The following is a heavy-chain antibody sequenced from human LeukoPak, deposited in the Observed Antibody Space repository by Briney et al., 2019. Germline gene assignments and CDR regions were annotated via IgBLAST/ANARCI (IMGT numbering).Heavy chain of an antibody. D-gene: IGHD5-24*01. CDR1: GFTFSNYV. CDR3: ARDLTPLIQLWPRSVDYNYGMDV. CDR2: IKEDGSEI. Sequence: GGSLRLSCAASGFTFSNYVMNWVRQAPGKGLEWVANIKEDGSEIYYVDVVKGRFTISRDNANNSLYLQMNSLGAEDTAVYYCARDLTPLIQLWPRSVDYNYGMDVWGQGTTVTVSS. J-gene: IGHJ6*02. V-gene: IGHV3-7*01.